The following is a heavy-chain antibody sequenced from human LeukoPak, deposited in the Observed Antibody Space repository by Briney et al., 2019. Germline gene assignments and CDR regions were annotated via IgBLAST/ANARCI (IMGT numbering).Heavy chain of an antibody. Sequence: ASVKVSCKASGYTFTGYYMHWVRQAPGQGLEWMGWINPNSGGTNYAQKFQGRVTMTRDTSISTACMELSRLRSDDTAVYYCARALYYGDFTYYYYGMDVWGQGTTVTASS. V-gene: IGHV1-2*02. D-gene: IGHD4-17*01. CDR1: GYTFTGYY. J-gene: IGHJ6*02. CDR3: ARALYYGDFTYYYYGMDV. CDR2: INPNSGGT.